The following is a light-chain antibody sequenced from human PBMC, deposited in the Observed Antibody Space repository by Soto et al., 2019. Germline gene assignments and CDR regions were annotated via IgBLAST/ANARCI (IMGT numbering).Light chain of an antibody. CDR3: HQNYRTPPDT. CDR2: AAS. CDR1: QPITTY. V-gene: IGKV1-39*01. J-gene: IGKJ2*01. Sequence: DIQMTQSPSSPSASVGDRVTITCRASQPITTYLNWYQQSPGKAPRLLIHAASTLHSGVPSRFSGSGSGTDFTLTISSLQPEDFAAYFCHQNYRTPPDTFGQGTKLEVK.